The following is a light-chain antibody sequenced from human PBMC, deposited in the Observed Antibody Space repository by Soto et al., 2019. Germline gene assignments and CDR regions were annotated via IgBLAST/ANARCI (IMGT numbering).Light chain of an antibody. V-gene: IGKV3-20*01. Sequence: EIVLTQSPGTLSLSAGERATLSCRAGQSASSRYLAWYQLKPGQAPRVLIYGASSRATGIPDRFSGSGSGTDFTLTISRLEPEDFAVYYCLQYGSSPWTFGQGTKVEIK. CDR2: GAS. J-gene: IGKJ1*01. CDR3: LQYGSSPWT. CDR1: QSASSRY.